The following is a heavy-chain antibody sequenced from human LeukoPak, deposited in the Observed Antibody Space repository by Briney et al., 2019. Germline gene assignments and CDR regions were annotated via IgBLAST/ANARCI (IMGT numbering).Heavy chain of an antibody. CDR3: ARGSPLDWYFDL. CDR2: IYYSGST. J-gene: IGHJ2*01. Sequence: SETLCLTCTVSGGSISSSSYYWGWIRQPPGKGLEWIGSIYYSGSTYYNPSLKSRVTISVDTSKNQFSLKLSSVTAADTAVYYCARGSPLDWYFDLWGRGTLVTVSS. CDR1: GGSISSSSYY. V-gene: IGHV4-39*01.